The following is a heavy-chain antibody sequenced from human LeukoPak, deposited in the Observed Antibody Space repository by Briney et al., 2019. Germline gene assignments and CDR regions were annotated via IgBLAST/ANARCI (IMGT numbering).Heavy chain of an antibody. D-gene: IGHD3-10*01. Sequence: ASVKVSCKASGYTFTSYDINWVRQATGQGLEWMGWMNPNSGNTAYAQKFQGRVTITRNTSISTAYMELSSLRSEDTAVYYCARAYYYGSGSYYPLVYYFDYWGQGTLVTVSS. J-gene: IGHJ4*02. CDR3: ARAYYYGSGSYYPLVYYFDY. CDR2: MNPNSGNT. CDR1: GYTFTSYD. V-gene: IGHV1-8*03.